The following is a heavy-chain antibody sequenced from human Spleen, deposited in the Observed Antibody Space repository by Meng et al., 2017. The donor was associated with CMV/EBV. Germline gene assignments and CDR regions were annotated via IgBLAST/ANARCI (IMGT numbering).Heavy chain of an antibody. Sequence: ASVKVSCKVSGYTLTKLSMHWVRQAPGKGLEWVGGFDPEPGKTIYAQKFKGRVTITADKATNTAYMELSGLRPDDTALYYCAIDDGDCRTISCYDLDHWGQGTLVTVSS. CDR3: AIDDGDCRTISCYDLDH. CDR2: FDPEPGKT. D-gene: IGHD2-2*01. V-gene: IGHV1-24*01. J-gene: IGHJ4*02. CDR1: GYTLTKLS.